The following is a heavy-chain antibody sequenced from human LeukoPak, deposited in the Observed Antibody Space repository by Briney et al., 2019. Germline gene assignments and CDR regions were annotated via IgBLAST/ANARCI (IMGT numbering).Heavy chain of an antibody. CDR1: GFTFSSYG. Sequence: GGSLRLSCAASGFTFSSYGMHWVRQAPGKGLEWVAGISKNGIHQSYADSVKGRFTISRDNSKNTLFLQMNSLRVEDTAVYYCAKEIHAFGGFDYWGQGTLVTVSS. D-gene: IGHD3-10*01. J-gene: IGHJ4*02. CDR2: ISKNGIHQ. V-gene: IGHV3-30*18. CDR3: AKEIHAFGGFDY.